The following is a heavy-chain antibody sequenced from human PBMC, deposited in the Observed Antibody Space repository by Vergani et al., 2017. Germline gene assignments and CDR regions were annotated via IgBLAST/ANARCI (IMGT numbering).Heavy chain of an antibody. CDR3: AKDWGSTQRPGRYYFDY. Sequence: EVQLLESGGGLVQPGGSLRLSCAASGFTFSSYAMSWVRQAPGKGLKWVSAISGSGGSTYYADSVKGRFTISRDNSKNTLYLQMNSLRAEDTAVYYCAKDWGSTQRPGRYYFDYWGQGTLVTVSS. CDR2: ISGSGGST. V-gene: IGHV3-23*01. D-gene: IGHD3-16*01. CDR1: GFTFSSYA. J-gene: IGHJ4*02.